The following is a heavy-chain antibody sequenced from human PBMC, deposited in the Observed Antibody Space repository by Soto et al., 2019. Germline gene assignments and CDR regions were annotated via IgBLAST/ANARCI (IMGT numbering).Heavy chain of an antibody. CDR3: ARDLGGSAPYYYYGMDV. J-gene: IGHJ6*02. Sequence: ASVKVSCKASGYTFTSYAMHWVRQAPGQRLEWMGWINAGNGNTKYSQKFQGRVTTTRDTSASTAYMELSSLRSEDTAVYYCARDLGGSAPYYYYGMDVWGQGTTVTVSS. V-gene: IGHV1-3*01. CDR1: GYTFTSYA. D-gene: IGHD1-26*01. CDR2: INAGNGNT.